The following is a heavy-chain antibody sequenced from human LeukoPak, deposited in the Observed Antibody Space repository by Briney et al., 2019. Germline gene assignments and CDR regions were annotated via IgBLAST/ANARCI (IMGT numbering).Heavy chain of an antibody. Sequence: GGSLRLSCAASGFTFSSYAMSWVRQAPGKGLEWVSAISGSGGSTYYADSVKGRFTISRDNSKNTLYLQMNSLRAEDTAVYYCAKDMKLWFGELSHAFDIWGQGTMVTVSS. D-gene: IGHD3-10*01. J-gene: IGHJ3*02. CDR1: GFTFSSYA. V-gene: IGHV3-23*01. CDR2: ISGSGGST. CDR3: AKDMKLWFGELSHAFDI.